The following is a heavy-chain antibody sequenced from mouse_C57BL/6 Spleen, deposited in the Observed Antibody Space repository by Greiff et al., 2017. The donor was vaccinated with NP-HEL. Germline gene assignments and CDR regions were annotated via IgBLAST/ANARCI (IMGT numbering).Heavy chain of an antibody. CDR2: INPSSGYT. CDR1: GYTFTSYT. CDR3: ARLLRYYFDY. V-gene: IGHV1-4*01. J-gene: IGHJ2*01. Sequence: VQLQESGAELARPGASVKMSCKASGYTFTSYTMHWVKQRPGQGLEWIGYINPSSGYTKYNQKFKVKATLTADKSSSTAYMQLSSLTSEDSAVYYCARLLRYYFDYWGQGTTLTVSS. D-gene: IGHD1-1*01.